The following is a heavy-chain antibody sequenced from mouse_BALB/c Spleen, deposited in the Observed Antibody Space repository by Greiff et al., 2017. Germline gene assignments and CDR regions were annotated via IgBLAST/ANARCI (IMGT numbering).Heavy chain of an antibody. D-gene: IGHD4-1*01. CDR2: ISSGGSYT. J-gene: IGHJ3*01. CDR1: GFTFSSYA. Sequence: EVKVVESGGGLVKPGGSLKLSCAASGFTFSSYAMSWVRQSPEKRLEWVAEISSGGSYTYYPDTVTGRFTISRDNAKNTLYLEMSSLRSEDTAMYYCAREELGRGFAYWGQGTLVTVSA. CDR3: AREELGRGFAY. V-gene: IGHV5-9-4*01.